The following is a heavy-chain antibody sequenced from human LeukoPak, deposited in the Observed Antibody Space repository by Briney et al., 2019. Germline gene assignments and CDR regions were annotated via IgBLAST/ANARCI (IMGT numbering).Heavy chain of an antibody. D-gene: IGHD3-22*01. CDR1: GYTFTNHD. CDR2: MHSNSSNT. Sequence: ASVKVSCKASGYTFTNHDINWVRQAPGQGLEWMGWMHSNSSNTGYAQKFQGRVSMTTNPSISTAYMELSSLRSEDTAIYYCARAVRDYYDSSGNYDAFDIWGQGTMVTVSS. CDR3: ARAVRDYYDSSGNYDAFDI. J-gene: IGHJ3*02. V-gene: IGHV1-8*01.